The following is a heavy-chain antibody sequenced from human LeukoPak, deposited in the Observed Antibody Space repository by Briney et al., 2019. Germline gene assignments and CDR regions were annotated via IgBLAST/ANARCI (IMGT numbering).Heavy chain of an antibody. CDR3: AKLPELVYYYYMDG. J-gene: IGHJ6*03. Sequence: GGSLRLSCAASGFTFDDYGMSWVRQAQGKGLEWVSGINWNGGSTGYADSVKGRFTISRDNAKNSLYLQMNSLRAEDTALYYCAKLPELVYYYYMDGWGKGTTVTVSS. CDR1: GFTFDDYG. CDR2: INWNGGST. V-gene: IGHV3-20*04. D-gene: IGHD1-26*01.